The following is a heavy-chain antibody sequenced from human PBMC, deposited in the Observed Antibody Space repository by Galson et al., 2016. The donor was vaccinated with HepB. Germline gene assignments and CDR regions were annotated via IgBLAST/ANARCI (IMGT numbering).Heavy chain of an antibody. CDR2: INPGGSDT. CDR1: GLTFSNHW. V-gene: IGHV3-74*03. Sequence: SLRLSCAASGLTFSNHWMHWVRKAPGKGLVWVSRINPGGSDTMYADAVKGRLTISRDNAKNTLYLQMNTLRVEDTAVYYCARDRDDILTGYHPLFDNWGQGTLVTAAS. J-gene: IGHJ4*02. D-gene: IGHD3-9*01. CDR3: ARDRDDILTGYHPLFDN.